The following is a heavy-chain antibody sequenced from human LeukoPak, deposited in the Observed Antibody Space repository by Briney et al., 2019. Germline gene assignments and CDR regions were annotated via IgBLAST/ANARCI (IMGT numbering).Heavy chain of an antibody. CDR3: ARHEGFGNYNDYYYDIDV. J-gene: IGHJ6*02. CDR2: VYDTGST. Sequence: SETLSLACTVSGASISNYYWSWIRQPPGKGLEWIGYVYDTGSTNYNASLKSRVTISVDTSKNQFSLKLSSVTAADTAVYYCARHEGFGNYNDYYYDIDVWGQGTTVTVSS. CDR1: GASISNYY. D-gene: IGHD4-11*01. V-gene: IGHV4-59*08.